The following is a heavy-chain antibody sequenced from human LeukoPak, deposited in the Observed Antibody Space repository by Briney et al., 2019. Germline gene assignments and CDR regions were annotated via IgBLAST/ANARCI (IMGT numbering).Heavy chain of an antibody. CDR3: AKVVQYTASTGTGLDY. CDR1: GFTFSHYG. J-gene: IGHJ4*02. Sequence: GGPLRLSCAASGFTFSHYGMHWVRQAPGKGLDWVAVIWYDGKYKYFADSVKGRFTISRDNSKNTLYLQMNSLRAEDTAIYFCAKVVQYTASTGTGLDYWGQRTLVTVSS. V-gene: IGHV3-33*06. D-gene: IGHD6-13*01. CDR2: IWYDGKYK.